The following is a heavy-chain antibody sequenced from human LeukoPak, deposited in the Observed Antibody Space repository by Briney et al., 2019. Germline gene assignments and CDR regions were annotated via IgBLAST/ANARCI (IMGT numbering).Heavy chain of an antibody. V-gene: IGHV1-24*01. J-gene: IGHJ4*02. Sequence: GASVKVSCKVSGYTLTELPMHWVRQAPGPGLEWMGGFDPEDGETIYAQKFQGRVTMTEDTSTDTAYMELSSLRSEDTAVYYCATPAGYWNGNFDYWGQGTLVTVSS. CDR3: ATPAGYWNGNFDY. CDR1: GYTLTELP. CDR2: FDPEDGET. D-gene: IGHD1-1*01.